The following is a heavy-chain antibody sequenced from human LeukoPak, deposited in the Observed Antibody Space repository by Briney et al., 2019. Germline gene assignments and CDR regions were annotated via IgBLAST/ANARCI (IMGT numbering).Heavy chain of an antibody. CDR1: GGSINNYF. D-gene: IGHD3-16*01. Sequence: SETLSLSCAVSGGSINNYFWSWIRQPPGKGLEWIGYISYSGSTNYNPSLKSRVTISVDTSKNQFSLKLNSVTTADTAVYYCARDNYGGVTKFDPWGQGTLVTVSS. CDR2: ISYSGST. V-gene: IGHV4-59*01. J-gene: IGHJ5*02. CDR3: ARDNYGGVTKFDP.